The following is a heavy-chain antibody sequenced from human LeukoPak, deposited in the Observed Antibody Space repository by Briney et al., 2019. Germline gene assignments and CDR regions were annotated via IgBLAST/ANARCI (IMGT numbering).Heavy chain of an antibody. CDR1: AGSISSSSYY. Sequence: PSETLSLTCTVSAGSISSSSYYWGWIRQPPGKGLEWIGSIYYSGSTYYNPSLKSRVTISVDTSKNQFSLKLSSVTAADTAVYYCARLGIAAQIDYWGQGTLVTVSS. CDR2: IYYSGST. V-gene: IGHV4-39*01. D-gene: IGHD6-6*01. CDR3: ARLGIAAQIDY. J-gene: IGHJ4*02.